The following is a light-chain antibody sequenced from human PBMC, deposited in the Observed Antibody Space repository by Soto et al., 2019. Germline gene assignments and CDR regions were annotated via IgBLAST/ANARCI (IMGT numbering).Light chain of an antibody. J-gene: IGKJ4*01. Sequence: EIVMTQSPVTLSVSPGERATLSCRASQSVTSNLAWYQQKPGQAPRLLMYGVSTRATGIPARFGGSGSATEFTLTISSLQSEDFAVYYCQQYSQWPRTFGGGTKVDIK. CDR3: QQYSQWPRT. CDR1: QSVTSN. V-gene: IGKV3-15*01. CDR2: GVS.